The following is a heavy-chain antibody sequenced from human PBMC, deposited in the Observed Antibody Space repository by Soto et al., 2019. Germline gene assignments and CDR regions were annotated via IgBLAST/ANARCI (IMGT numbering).Heavy chain of an antibody. J-gene: IGHJ4*02. Sequence: QVHLVQSGAEVKKPGASVKVSCKGSGYAFTTYGITWVRQAPGQGLEWMGWISAHNGNTNYAQKRQGRVTVTRDTSTSTAYMELRSLRSDDTAVYYCARGRYGEYWGQGALVTVSS. V-gene: IGHV1-18*01. CDR1: GYAFTTYG. CDR3: ARGRYGEY. CDR2: ISAHNGNT. D-gene: IGHD3-10*01.